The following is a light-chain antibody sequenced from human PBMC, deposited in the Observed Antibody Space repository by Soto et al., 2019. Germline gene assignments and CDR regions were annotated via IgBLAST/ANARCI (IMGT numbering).Light chain of an antibody. J-gene: IGKJ1*01. CDR2: GAS. Sequence: EIVMTQSPAMLSVSPGERATLSCRASQNVNNRLAWYQQKAGQPPRLLIYGASTRATGIPARFSGSGSGTEFTLTISSRQSEDFAVYYCQLFNSCPLLFGQGTKVEIK. CDR3: QLFNSCPLL. V-gene: IGKV3-15*01. CDR1: QNVNNR.